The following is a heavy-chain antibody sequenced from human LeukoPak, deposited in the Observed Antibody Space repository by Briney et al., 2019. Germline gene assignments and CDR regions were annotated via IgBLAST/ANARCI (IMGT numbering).Heavy chain of an antibody. J-gene: IGHJ4*02. CDR2: ISGSGGST. V-gene: IGHV3-23*01. Sequence: GGSLRLSCAASGFTFSSYAMSWVRQAPGKGLEWVSAISGSGGSTYYADSVKGRFTVSRDNSKNTLYLQMNSLRAEDTAVYYCAKRSYYDSSGYYFFDYWGQGTLVTVSS. D-gene: IGHD3-22*01. CDR1: GFTFSSYA. CDR3: AKRSYYDSSGYYFFDY.